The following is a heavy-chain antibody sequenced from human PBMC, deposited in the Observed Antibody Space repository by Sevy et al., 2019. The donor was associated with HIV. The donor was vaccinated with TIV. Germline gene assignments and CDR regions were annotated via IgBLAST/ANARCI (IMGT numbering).Heavy chain of an antibody. V-gene: IGHV3-23*01. CDR3: VKRKLLRDYFYYMDV. Sequence: GGSLRLSCVASGFTFSNSAMSWVRQAPGKWLQWVSFIRGSGDGIFYADSAKGRFTISRDNSKNTLYLQMNALRVEDTAVYYCVKRKLLRDYFYYMDVWGKGTTVTVSS. CDR2: IRGSGDGI. J-gene: IGHJ6*03. CDR1: GFTFSNSA.